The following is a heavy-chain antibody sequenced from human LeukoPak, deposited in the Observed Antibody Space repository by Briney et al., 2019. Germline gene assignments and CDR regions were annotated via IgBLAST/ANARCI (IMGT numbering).Heavy chain of an antibody. D-gene: IGHD3-10*01. CDR3: ARTYGRSGY. CDR1: GFTIRDHY. Sequence: GGSLRLSCAGSGFTIRDHYMSWVRQAPGKGLEWVSQIIGTGSTIYYADSVKGRFTMSRDNARNSLSLQMNNLKAEDTAVYHCARTYGRSGYWGQGILVTVSS. V-gene: IGHV3-11*01. J-gene: IGHJ4*02. CDR2: IIGTGSTI.